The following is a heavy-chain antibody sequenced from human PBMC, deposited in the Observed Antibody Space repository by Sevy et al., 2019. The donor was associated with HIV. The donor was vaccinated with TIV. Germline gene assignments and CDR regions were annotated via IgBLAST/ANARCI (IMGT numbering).Heavy chain of an antibody. Sequence: GGSLRLSCAASGFTFSSYAMSWVRQAPGKGLEWVSAISGSGGSTYYADSVKGRFTISRDNSKNTLYLQMNSLRAEDTAVYYCAIQGYCSGGRCYSGYWGQGTLVTVSS. J-gene: IGHJ4*02. CDR2: ISGSGGST. V-gene: IGHV3-23*01. D-gene: IGHD2-15*01. CDR1: GFTFSSYA. CDR3: AIQGYCSGGRCYSGY.